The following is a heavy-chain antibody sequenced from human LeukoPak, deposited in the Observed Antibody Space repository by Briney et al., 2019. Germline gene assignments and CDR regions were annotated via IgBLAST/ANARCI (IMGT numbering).Heavy chain of an antibody. D-gene: IGHD4-17*01. Sequence: SETLSLTCTVSGDSISSYYWSWIRQPPGKGLEWIGYINYSGNTNYNPSLKSRVTISVDTSKNQFSLRPSSVTAADTAVYYCTREGRQDYVYFDYWGQGTLVTVSS. CDR1: GDSISSYY. CDR2: INYSGNT. CDR3: TREGRQDYVYFDY. J-gene: IGHJ4*02. V-gene: IGHV4-59*01.